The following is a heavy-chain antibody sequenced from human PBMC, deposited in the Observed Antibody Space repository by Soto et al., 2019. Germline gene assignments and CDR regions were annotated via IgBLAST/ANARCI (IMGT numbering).Heavy chain of an antibody. D-gene: IGHD3-22*01. CDR3: ARSSTYNFDSSGYYDY. J-gene: IGHJ4*02. V-gene: IGHV1-2*02. CDR2: INPHSGGA. Sequence: GASVKVSCKTSGYTFTGYYMHWVRQAPGQGLEWMGWINPHSGGANYAQNFQGRVTLTRDASINTAYMDLTRLTSGDAAVYYCARSSTYNFDSSGYYDYWGQGTLVTVYS. CDR1: GYTFTGYY.